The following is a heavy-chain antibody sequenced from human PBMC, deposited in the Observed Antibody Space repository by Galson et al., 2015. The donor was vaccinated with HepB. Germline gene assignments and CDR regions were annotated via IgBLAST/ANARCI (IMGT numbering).Heavy chain of an antibody. V-gene: IGHV1-46*01. D-gene: IGHD3-22*01. CDR1: GYTFIRYY. CDR3: ARGRVNYYHHMDV. Sequence: SVKVSCKASGYTFIRYYMYWVRQAPGQGLEWMGIIDPSGGSTTSAQKFQARVTMTRDTSTSTVYMELSSLRSEDSAVYYCARGRVNYYHHMDVWGEGTTVTVSS. J-gene: IGHJ6*03. CDR2: IDPSGGST.